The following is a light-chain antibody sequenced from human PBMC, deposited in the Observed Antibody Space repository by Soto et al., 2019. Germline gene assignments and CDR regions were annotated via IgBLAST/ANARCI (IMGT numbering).Light chain of an antibody. CDR2: EVN. CDR1: SSDVGGYNY. J-gene: IGLJ1*01. V-gene: IGLV2-8*01. CDR3: SSYAGSSNV. Sequence: QSALTQPPSGSGSPGQTVAISCTGTSSDVGGYNYVSWYQQHPGKAPKLMIYEVNTRPSGVPDRFSGSKSGNTASLTVSGLQAEDEADYYCSSYAGSSNVFGTGTKVTVL.